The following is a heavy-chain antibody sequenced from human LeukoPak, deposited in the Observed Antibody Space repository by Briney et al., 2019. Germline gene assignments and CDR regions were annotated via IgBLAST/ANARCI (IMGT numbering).Heavy chain of an antibody. V-gene: IGHV3-23*01. CDR1: GFNLSNHW. D-gene: IGHD5-18*01. Sequence: GGFLGLSFSASGFNLSNHWMSWVRQAPGKGLEWVSAISGSGGSTYYADSVKGRLTISRDNSKNTLYLQMNSLRAEDTAVYYCAKGTQLDAFDIRGQGTMVTVSS. CDR3: AKGTQLDAFDI. CDR2: ISGSGGST. J-gene: IGHJ3*02.